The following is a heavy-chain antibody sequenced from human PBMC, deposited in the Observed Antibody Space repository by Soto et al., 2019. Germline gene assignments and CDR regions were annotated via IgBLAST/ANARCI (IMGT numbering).Heavy chain of an antibody. CDR1: GYSFTSYW. J-gene: IGHJ6*02. CDR2: IYPGDSDS. V-gene: IGHV5-51*01. CDR3: ATSRRPIAAAGVYGMDV. D-gene: IGHD6-13*01. Sequence: GESLKISCKGSGYSFTSYWIGWVRQMPGKDLEWMGIIYPGDSDSRYSPSFQGRVTISADKSISTAYLQWSSLKASDTAMYYCATSRRPIAAAGVYGMDVWGQGTTVTVSS.